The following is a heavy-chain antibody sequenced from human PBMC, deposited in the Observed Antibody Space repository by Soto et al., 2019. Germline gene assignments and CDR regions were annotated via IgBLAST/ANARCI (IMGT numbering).Heavy chain of an antibody. CDR1: GGSITSGAYY. J-gene: IGHJ5*02. V-gene: IGHV4-31*11. CDR2: THYGGRT. D-gene: IGHD3-22*01. CDR3: ARYYFDSSGYSNWFDP. Sequence: SETLSLTCAVSGGSITSGAYYWTWIRQHPXKGLEWIAYTHYGGRTDYNPSLKSRVTISVDTSNNQFSLKLSSVTAADTAVYYCARYYFDSSGYSNWFDPWGQGTLVTVSS.